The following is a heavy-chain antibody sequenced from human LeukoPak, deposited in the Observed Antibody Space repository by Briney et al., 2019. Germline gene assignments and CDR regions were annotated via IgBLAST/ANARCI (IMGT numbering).Heavy chain of an antibody. Sequence: PGGSLRLSCAVSGFTFRNAGMHWVRQAPGKGLEWVAVIWYDGSQKYYADSVKGRFTISRDNSKNMLYLHMNSLRAEDTAVYFCAGDRGDYNHNFDYWGQGTLVTVSS. CDR2: IWYDGSQK. V-gene: IGHV3-33*01. D-gene: IGHD4-17*01. J-gene: IGHJ4*02. CDR3: AGDRGDYNHNFDY. CDR1: GFTFRNAG.